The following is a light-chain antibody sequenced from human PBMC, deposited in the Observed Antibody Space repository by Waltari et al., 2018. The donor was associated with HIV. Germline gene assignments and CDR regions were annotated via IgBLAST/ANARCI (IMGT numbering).Light chain of an antibody. J-gene: IGLJ3*02. CDR2: HDS. Sequence: YELTQAPSVSVSPGQTARILCEGNNIGSKSVHWYQEKAGQAPTVAAHHDSDRPSESRARGCGSNSENTATLTSSGVEGGDEADDYCQVWDTFSEHRVCGGGTKLSVL. CDR3: QVWDTFSEHRV. V-gene: IGLV3-21*02. CDR1: NIGSKS.